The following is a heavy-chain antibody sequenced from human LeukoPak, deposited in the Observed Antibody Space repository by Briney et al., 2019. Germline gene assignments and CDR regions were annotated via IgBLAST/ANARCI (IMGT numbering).Heavy chain of an antibody. J-gene: IGHJ4*02. D-gene: IGHD1-26*01. V-gene: IGHV3-64*01. Sequence: GGSLRLSCAASGFTFSRHAMHWVRQAPGKGLEYVSAISSSGGCTYYGNSVKGRFTISRDNSKNTLYLQMGSLRTDDMAVYYCAREAVGAAIDYWGQGTLVTVSS. CDR2: ISSSGGCT. CDR1: GFTFSRHA. CDR3: AREAVGAAIDY.